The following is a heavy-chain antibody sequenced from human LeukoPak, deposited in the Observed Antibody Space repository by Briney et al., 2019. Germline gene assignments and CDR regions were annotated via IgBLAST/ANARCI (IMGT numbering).Heavy chain of an antibody. CDR1: GFTFSNAW. CDR2: IKSKTDGGTT. V-gene: IGHV3-15*07. CDR3: TTDGDPAGGKADAFDI. Sequence: PGGSLRLSCAASGFTFSNAWMNWVRQAPGKGLEWVGRIKSKTDGGTTDYAAPVKGRFTISRDDSKNTLYLQMNSLKTKDTAVYYCTTDGDPAGGKADAFDIWGQGTMVTVSS. D-gene: IGHD4-17*01. J-gene: IGHJ3*02.